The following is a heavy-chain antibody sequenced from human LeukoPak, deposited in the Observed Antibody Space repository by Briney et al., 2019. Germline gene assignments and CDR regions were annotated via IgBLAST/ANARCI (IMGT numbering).Heavy chain of an antibody. CDR1: GYSFTSYW. D-gene: IGHD4-23*01. CDR2: IYPGDSDT. J-gene: IGHJ1*01. Sequence: GESLKISCKGSGYSFTSYWISWVRQMPGKGLEWMGIIYPGDSDTRYSPSFQGQVTISADKSISTAYLQWSSLKASDTAMYYCARHYYGGNEGPDAEYFQHWGQGTLVTVSS. V-gene: IGHV5-51*01. CDR3: ARHYYGGNEGPDAEYFQH.